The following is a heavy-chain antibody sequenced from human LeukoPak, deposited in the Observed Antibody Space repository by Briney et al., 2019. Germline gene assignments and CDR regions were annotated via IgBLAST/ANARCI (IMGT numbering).Heavy chain of an antibody. D-gene: IGHD3-10*01. Sequence: GGSLRLSCAASGFTFSSYEMNWVRQAPGKGLEWVSYIISSGSTIYYADSVKGRFTISRDNAKNSLYLQMNSLRAEDTAVYYCARDRERYYYGSGSPNFDYWGQGTLVTVSS. J-gene: IGHJ4*02. CDR2: IISSGSTI. CDR1: GFTFSSYE. V-gene: IGHV3-48*03. CDR3: ARDRERYYYGSGSPNFDY.